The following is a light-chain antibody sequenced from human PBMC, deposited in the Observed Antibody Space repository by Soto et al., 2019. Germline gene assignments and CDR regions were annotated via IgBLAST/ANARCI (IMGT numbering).Light chain of an antibody. J-gene: IGLJ1*01. CDR3: YSYRSGSAHV. CDR1: SSDVGSYDH. V-gene: IGLV2-14*01. Sequence: QSALTQPASVSGSPGQSITISCSGTSSDVGSYDHVAWYQQFPGKTPKLMIYEVSNRPSGVSSRFSGSKSGNTASLTISGPQAEDEADYYCYSYRSGSAHVFGTGTKVTVL. CDR2: EVS.